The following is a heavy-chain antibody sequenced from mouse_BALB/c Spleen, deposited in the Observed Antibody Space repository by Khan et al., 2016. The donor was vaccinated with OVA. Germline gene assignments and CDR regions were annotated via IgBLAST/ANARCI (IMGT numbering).Heavy chain of an antibody. J-gene: IGHJ1*01. V-gene: IGHV3-2*02. CDR1: GYSITSDYA. CDR2: ISYSGTT. D-gene: IGHD2-14*01. Sequence: EVQLQESGPGLVKPSQSLSLTCTVTGYSITSDYAWNWNRQFPGSKLEWMGSISYSGTTSYNPTLKSRISITRDTAKNQFLLQVNSVTTEDTATYYCAVKVPRGDYCYFAVWGAGTTLTVSS. CDR3: AVKVPRGDYCYFAV.